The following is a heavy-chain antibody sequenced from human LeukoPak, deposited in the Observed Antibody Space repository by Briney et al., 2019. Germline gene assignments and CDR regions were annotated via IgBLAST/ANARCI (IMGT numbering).Heavy chain of an antibody. CDR3: AKDKDTSGPAASDH. Sequence: GGSLRLSCAASGFTFSSYSMSWVRQAPGKGLEWVSIIDSGGRVTFYADSVKGQFTISRDNFKNTVFLQMNSLRAEDSAVYYCAKDKDTSGPAASDHWGQGTLVIVSS. D-gene: IGHD6-25*01. V-gene: IGHV3-23*03. CDR2: IDSGGRVT. J-gene: IGHJ4*02. CDR1: GFTFSSYS.